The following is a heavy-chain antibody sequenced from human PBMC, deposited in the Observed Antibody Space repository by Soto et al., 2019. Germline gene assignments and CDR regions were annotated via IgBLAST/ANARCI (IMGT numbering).Heavy chain of an antibody. CDR2: INGRSNYV. CDR3: ARQEGVAGSSSEFEH. D-gene: IGHD2-8*01. Sequence: PGGSLRLSCVFSGFTFSTYTMNWVRQAPGKGLEWVSSINGRSNYVYYADSVKGRFTISRDNAKNSLYLQMNRLRAENTAIYYCARQEGVAGSSSEFEHWGLGTLLTVS. V-gene: IGHV3-21*01. J-gene: IGHJ4*02. CDR1: GFTFSTYT.